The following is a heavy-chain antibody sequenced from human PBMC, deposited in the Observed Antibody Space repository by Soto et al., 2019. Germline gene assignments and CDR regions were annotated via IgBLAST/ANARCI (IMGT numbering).Heavy chain of an antibody. CDR2: ISGSGDNT. CDR1: GFTFSTDA. V-gene: IGHV3-23*01. Sequence: EVQLLESGGRLVQPGGSLRLSCAASGFTFSTDALNWVRQAPGKGLEWVSGISGSGDNTYYADSVKGRFTISRDNSKNTLYLQMNYVRVEDTAVYYCAKSPRRGYEPPWDYWGQGTLVTVSS. D-gene: IGHD2-2*01. CDR3: AKSPRRGYEPPWDY. J-gene: IGHJ4*02.